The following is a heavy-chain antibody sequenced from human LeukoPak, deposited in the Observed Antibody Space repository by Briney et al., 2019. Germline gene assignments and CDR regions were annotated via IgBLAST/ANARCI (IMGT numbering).Heavy chain of an antibody. CDR1: RFTLTELS. CDR2: FDPESRET. Sequence: ASVKVSCKVSRFTLTELSIHWVRQALGKGLEWMGGFDPESRETTYAQKFQGRVTMSEDTSTDTAYMELTSLRSEDTAVYYCARGGCSGGSCYYYYYYYMDVWGKGTTVTISS. V-gene: IGHV1-24*01. D-gene: IGHD2-15*01. CDR3: ARGGCSGGSCYYYYYYYMDV. J-gene: IGHJ6*03.